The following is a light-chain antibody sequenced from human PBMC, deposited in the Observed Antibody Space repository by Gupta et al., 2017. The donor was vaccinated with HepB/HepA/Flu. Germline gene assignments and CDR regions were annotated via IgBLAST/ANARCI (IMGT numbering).Light chain of an antibody. CDR2: NND. CDR3: AAWYDSRNGYV. CDR1: SCNVGSSD. J-gene: IGLJ1*01. Sequence: QSVLPQPPSASATPGQRVTSSCSGSSCNVGSSDVKWYQQRPGTSPKLLIYNNDQRPFGIPDRFSGSKYGTSASLAISGLRAEDEADSYCAAWYDSRNGYVFGTGTKVSVI. V-gene: IGLV1-44*01.